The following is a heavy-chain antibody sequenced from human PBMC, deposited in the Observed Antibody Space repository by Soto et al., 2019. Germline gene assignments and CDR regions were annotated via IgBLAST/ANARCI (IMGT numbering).Heavy chain of an antibody. CDR2: ISYDGSNK. CDR3: AKKYCSSTSCYTGDYYYGMDV. CDR1: GFTFSSYG. V-gene: IGHV3-30*18. Sequence: PGGSLRLSCAASGFTFSSYGMHWVRQAPGKGLEWVAVISYDGSNKYYADSVKGRFTISRDNSKNTLYLQMNSLRAEDTAVYYCAKKYCSSTSCYTGDYYYGMDVWGQGTTVTVSS. J-gene: IGHJ6*02. D-gene: IGHD2-2*02.